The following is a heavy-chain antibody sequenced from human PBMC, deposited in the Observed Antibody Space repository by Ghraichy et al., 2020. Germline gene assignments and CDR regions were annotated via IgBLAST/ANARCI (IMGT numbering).Heavy chain of an antibody. V-gene: IGHV1-8*03. D-gene: IGHD2-2*01. Sequence: ASVKVSCKASAYIFSTYDITWVRQATGQGLEWMGWMNHSSGNTGYAQSFQGRVTFTRDTSTNTAYMEIISLRSEDTAVYYCGRAVRYQLLSEYWCQGTLVTVSS. CDR1: AYIFSTYD. J-gene: IGHJ4*02. CDR3: GRAVRYQLLSEY. CDR2: MNHSSGNT.